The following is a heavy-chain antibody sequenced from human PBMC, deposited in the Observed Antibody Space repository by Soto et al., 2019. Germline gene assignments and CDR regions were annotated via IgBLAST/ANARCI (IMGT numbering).Heavy chain of an antibody. CDR1: GASITTAY. V-gene: IGHV4-59*12. CDR2: IYYSGST. CDR3: ARGYCFDH. J-gene: IGHJ5*02. Sequence: NPSATLSLTCTASGASITTAYSRSWVRQHPGKGLEWIGHIYYSGSTYYNPSLKSRVNISVDTSKNQFSLQLDSVTAADTAIYYCARGYCFDHWGQGTLVTVSS.